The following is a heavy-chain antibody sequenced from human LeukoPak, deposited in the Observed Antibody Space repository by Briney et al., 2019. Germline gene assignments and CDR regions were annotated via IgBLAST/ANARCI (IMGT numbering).Heavy chain of an antibody. Sequence: TSETLSLTCTVSGVSIRSNYWSWIRQPPGEGLEWIGYIFYTGSTKYNPSLKSRVTILVDTSRNQFSLKLSSVTAADTAVYSCARGTYNSSPPDLWGQGTMVTVSS. V-gene: IGHV4-59*01. D-gene: IGHD1-14*01. CDR2: IFYTGST. J-gene: IGHJ3*01. CDR1: GVSIRSNY. CDR3: ARGTYNSSPPDL.